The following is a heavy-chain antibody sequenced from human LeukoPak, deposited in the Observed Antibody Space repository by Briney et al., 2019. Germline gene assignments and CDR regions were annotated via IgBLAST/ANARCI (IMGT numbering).Heavy chain of an antibody. J-gene: IGHJ4*02. CDR2: IFYSGST. CDR1: GGSISTYY. CDR3: ARDRWATAFFDY. Sequence: SETLSLTCTVSGGSISTYYWTWIRQPPGKGLEWIGYIFYSGSTNYNPSLKSRVTIPVDPSKNQFSLSLNSVTAADTAVYYCARDRWATAFFDYWGQGTLVTVSS. V-gene: IGHV4-59*01. D-gene: IGHD1-1*01.